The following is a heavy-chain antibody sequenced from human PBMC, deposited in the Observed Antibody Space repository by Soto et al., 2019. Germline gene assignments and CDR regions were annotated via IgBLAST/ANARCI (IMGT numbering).Heavy chain of an antibody. CDR2: VGRSGTYT. J-gene: IGHJ4*02. CDR1: GFTFSDYY. D-gene: IGHD3-22*01. Sequence: GGSLRLSCAGSGFTFSDYYMSWIRQAPGKGLEWVSYVGRSGTYTNYADSVKGRFTISRDNAKNSLYLQMNSLRAEDTAVYYCATYYYDSSGYYYFAYWGQGTLVTVSS. V-gene: IGHV3-11*06. CDR3: ATYYYDSSGYYYFAY.